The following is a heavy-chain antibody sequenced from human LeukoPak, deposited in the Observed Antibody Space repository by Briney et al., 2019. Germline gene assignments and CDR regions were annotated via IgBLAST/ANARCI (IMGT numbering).Heavy chain of an antibody. CDR3: AKGTKAHILTAYMRDRWFDP. J-gene: IGHJ5*02. Sequence: GGALRLSCAASGLTFSSYVWSWFRQPPGKGVARVSAISNSGDNTYYADSVKGRFTISRDNSQNTLYLQMNRLRAEDTVVYYYAKGTKAHILTAYMRDRWFDPWGQGTLVTVSS. CDR1: GLTFSSYV. D-gene: IGHD3-9*01. V-gene: IGHV3-23*01. CDR2: ISNSGDNT.